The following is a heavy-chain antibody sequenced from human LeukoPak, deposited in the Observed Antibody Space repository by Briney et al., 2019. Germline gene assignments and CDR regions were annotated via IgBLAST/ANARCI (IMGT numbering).Heavy chain of an antibody. V-gene: IGHV4-34*01. CDR2: INHSGST. D-gene: IGHD6-13*01. CDR1: GGSFSGYY. Sequence: PSETLSLTCAVYGGSFSGYYWSWIRQPPGKGLEWIGEINHSGSTNYNPSLKSRVTISVDTSKNQFSLKLSSVTAADTAVYYCARGGTSAYSSGWSPLNNWFDPWGQGTLVTVSS. CDR3: ARGGTSAYSSGWSPLNNWFDP. J-gene: IGHJ5*02.